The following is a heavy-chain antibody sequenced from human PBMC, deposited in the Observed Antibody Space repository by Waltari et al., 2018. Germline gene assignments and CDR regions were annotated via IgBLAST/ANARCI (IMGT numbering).Heavy chain of an antibody. CDR1: GGSIRNGHYY. CDR3: AKGAGDQPPKFDP. V-gene: IGHV4-30-4*08. D-gene: IGHD7-27*01. Sequence: QVQLQESGPGLVKPSQTLSLSCSVSGGSIRNGHYYWTWIRQPPGKGLEWIGYIYYTGTTYYNPSLKNRFFISVDTSKNQFSLNLTSVTAADTAVYYCAKGAGDQPPKFDPWGQGTLVTVSS. CDR2: IYYTGTT. J-gene: IGHJ5*02.